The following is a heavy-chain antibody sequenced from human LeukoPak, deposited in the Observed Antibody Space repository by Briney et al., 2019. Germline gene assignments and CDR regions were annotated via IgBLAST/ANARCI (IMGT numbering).Heavy chain of an antibody. D-gene: IGHD2-15*01. J-gene: IGHJ5*02. V-gene: IGHV1-2*02. CDR2: INPNSGGT. CDR1: GYTFTGYY. Sequence: ASVKVSCKASGYTFTGYYIFWVRQAPGQGLEWMGWINPNSGGTNYAQKFQGRVTMTRDTSISTAYMELSRLRSDDTAVYYCARDRAVAAKNWFDPWGQGTLVTVSS. CDR3: ARDRAVAAKNWFDP.